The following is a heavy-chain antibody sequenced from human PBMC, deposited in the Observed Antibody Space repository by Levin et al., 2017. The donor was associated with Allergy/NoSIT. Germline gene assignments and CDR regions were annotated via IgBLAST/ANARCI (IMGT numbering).Heavy chain of an antibody. J-gene: IGHJ4*02. Sequence: GGSLRLSCAASGFTVSNNYMRWVRQPPGKGLEWVSLIYSAGSTYYADSVKGRFTISRDKSKNTLYLQMNSLRAEETAVYYCARGGDYGNYWGQGTLVTVSS. D-gene: IGHD4/OR15-4a*01. CDR2: IYSAGST. CDR1: GFTVSNNY. CDR3: ARGGDYGNY. V-gene: IGHV3-66*01.